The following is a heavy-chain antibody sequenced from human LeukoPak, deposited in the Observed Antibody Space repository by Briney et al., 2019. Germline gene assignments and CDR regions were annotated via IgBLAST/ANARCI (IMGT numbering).Heavy chain of an antibody. J-gene: IGHJ4*02. CDR3: ARHAENGYDRFDH. Sequence: SETLSLTCAISGGSITSSNWWTWVRQPPGKGLEWVGEIYLRGNTNYNPSLESRVSISVDESKTQLSLRLESVTAADTAVYYCARHAENGYDRFDHWGPGTLVTVSS. D-gene: IGHD5-12*01. CDR1: GGSITSSNW. V-gene: IGHV4-4*02. CDR2: IYLRGNT.